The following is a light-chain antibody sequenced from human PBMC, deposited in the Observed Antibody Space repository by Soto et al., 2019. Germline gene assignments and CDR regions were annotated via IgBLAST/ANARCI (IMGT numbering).Light chain of an antibody. V-gene: IGKV3-20*01. J-gene: IGKJ1*01. CDR2: GAS. CDR1: QSVSSSY. Sequence: EIVLTQSPGTLSLSPGERATLSCRASQSVSSSYLAWYQQKPGQAPRLLIYGASSRATGIPDRFSGSGSGTEFTLTISSLQSEDFAIYYCQQYQNLWTFGQGTKVDIK. CDR3: QQYQNLWT.